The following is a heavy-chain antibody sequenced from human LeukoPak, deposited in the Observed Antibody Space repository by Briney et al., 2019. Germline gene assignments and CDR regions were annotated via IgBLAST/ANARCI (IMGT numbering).Heavy chain of an antibody. CDR3: AVNYDILTGYYPIPDY. CDR2: ISGGGGST. V-gene: IGHV3-23*01. D-gene: IGHD3-9*01. CDR1: GFTFSSYA. J-gene: IGHJ4*02. Sequence: PGGSLRLSCAASGFTFSSYAMSWVRQAPGKGLEWVSAISGGGGSTYYADSVKGRFTISRDNSKNTLYLQMNSLRAEDTAVYYCAVNYDILTGYYPIPDYWGQGTLVTVSS.